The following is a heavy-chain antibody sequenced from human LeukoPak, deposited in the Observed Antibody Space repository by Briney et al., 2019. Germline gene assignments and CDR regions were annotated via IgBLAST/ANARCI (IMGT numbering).Heavy chain of an antibody. V-gene: IGHV4-39*07. CDR2: IYYSGST. Sequence: SETLSLTCTVSGGSISSSSYYWGWIRQPPGKGLEWIGSIYYSGSTYYNPSLKSRVTISVDTSKNQFSLKLSSVTAADTAVYYCASLLSHYYYYGMDVWGQGTTVTVSS. J-gene: IGHJ6*02. CDR3: ASLLSHYYYYGMDV. CDR1: GGSISSSSYY.